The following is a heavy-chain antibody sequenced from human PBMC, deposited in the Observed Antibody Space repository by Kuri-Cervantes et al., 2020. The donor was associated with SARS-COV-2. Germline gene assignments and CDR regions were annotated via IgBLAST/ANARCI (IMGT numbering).Heavy chain of an antibody. CDR3: ARDPNANHNNWFDP. Sequence: SETLSLTCTVSGDSIADYYWSWIRQAAGKGPEWIGHIHSSGKTNYNPSLRGRVTMSVDTSKNQFSLKLSSVTAADTAVYYCARDPNANHNNWFDPWGQGTLVTVSS. J-gene: IGHJ5*02. CDR2: IHSSGKT. V-gene: IGHV4-4*07. D-gene: IGHD4/OR15-4a*01. CDR1: GDSIADYY.